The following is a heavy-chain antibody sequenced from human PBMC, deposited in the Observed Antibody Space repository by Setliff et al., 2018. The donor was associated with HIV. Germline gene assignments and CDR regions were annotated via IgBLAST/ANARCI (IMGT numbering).Heavy chain of an antibody. CDR2: INHSGST. Sequence: SETLSLTCAVYGGSFSGYYWSWIRQPPGKGLEWIGEINHSGSTNYNPSLKSRVTISVDTSKNQFSLKLSSVTAADTAVYYCARVGTVYFQHWGQGTLVTVSS. D-gene: IGHD4-17*01. CDR1: GGSFSGYY. J-gene: IGHJ1*01. V-gene: IGHV4-34*01. CDR3: ARVGTVYFQH.